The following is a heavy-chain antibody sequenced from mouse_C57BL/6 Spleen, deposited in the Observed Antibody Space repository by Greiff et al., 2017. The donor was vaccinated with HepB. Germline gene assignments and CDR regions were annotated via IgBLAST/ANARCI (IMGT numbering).Heavy chain of an antibody. V-gene: IGHV3-6*01. D-gene: IGHD1-1*01. Sequence: EVKVEESGPGLVKPSQSLSLTCSVTGYSITSGYYWNWIRQFPGNKLEWMGYISYDGSNNYNPSLKNRISITRDTSKNQFFLKLNSVTTEDTATYYCAREGYDYYGSSYPWFAYWGQGTLVTVSA. CDR2: ISYDGSN. CDR3: AREGYDYYGSSYPWFAY. J-gene: IGHJ3*01. CDR1: GYSITSGYY.